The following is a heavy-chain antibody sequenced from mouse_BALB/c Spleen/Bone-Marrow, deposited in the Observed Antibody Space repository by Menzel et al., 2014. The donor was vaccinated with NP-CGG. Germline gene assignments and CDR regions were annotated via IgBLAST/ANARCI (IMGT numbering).Heavy chain of an antibody. CDR3: ARGGYRDY. V-gene: IGHV1-19*01. Sequence: EVKLQESGPELVKPGASVKMSCKASGYTFTDYYMDWVKQSHGESFEWIGRVNPYNGGTSYNQKFKGKASLTVDKSSTTAYMEFNSLTSEDSAVYYCARGGYRDYWGQGTTLTVSS. CDR1: GYTFTDYY. CDR2: VNPYNGGT. J-gene: IGHJ2*01. D-gene: IGHD2-2*01.